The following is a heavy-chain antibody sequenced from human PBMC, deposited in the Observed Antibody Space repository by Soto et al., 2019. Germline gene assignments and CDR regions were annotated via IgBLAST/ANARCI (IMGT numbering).Heavy chain of an antibody. J-gene: IGHJ5*02. Sequence: KQSQTLSLTCTVSGGSISSYYWSWIRQPPGKGLEWIGYIYYSGSTNYNPSLKSRVTISVDTSKNQFSLKLSSVTAADTAVYYCARALLLGYDYGDYINWFDPWGQGTLVTVSS. V-gene: IGHV4-59*01. CDR2: IYYSGST. CDR1: GGSISSYY. CDR3: ARALLLGYDYGDYINWFDP. D-gene: IGHD4-17*01.